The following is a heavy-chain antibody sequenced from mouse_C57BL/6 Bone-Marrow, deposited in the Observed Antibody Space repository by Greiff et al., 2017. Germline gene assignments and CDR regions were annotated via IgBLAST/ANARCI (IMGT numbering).Heavy chain of an antibody. J-gene: IGHJ2*01. V-gene: IGHV5-6*01. Sequence: EVMLVESGGDLVKPGGSLKLSCAASGFTFSSYGMSWVRQTPDKRLEWVATISSGGSYTYYPDSVKGRFTISRDNAKNTLYLQMSSLKSEDTAMYYCACDVSHTLYFDYWGQGTTLTVSS. CDR2: ISSGGSYT. CDR1: GFTFSSYG. CDR3: ACDVSHTLYFDY. D-gene: IGHD2-3*01.